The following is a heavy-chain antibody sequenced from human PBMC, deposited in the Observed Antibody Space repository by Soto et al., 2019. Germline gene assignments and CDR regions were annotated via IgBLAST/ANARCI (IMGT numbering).Heavy chain of an antibody. Sequence: ETLSLTCAVYGGSFSGYYWSWIRQPPGKGLEWIGEINHSGSTNYNPSLKSRVTISVDTSKNQFSLKLSSVTAADTAVYYCARAGTYSSSWAYYYYGMDVWGQGTTITGSS. J-gene: IGHJ6*02. CDR2: INHSGST. CDR3: ARAGTYSSSWAYYYYGMDV. V-gene: IGHV4-34*01. D-gene: IGHD6-13*01. CDR1: GGSFSGYY.